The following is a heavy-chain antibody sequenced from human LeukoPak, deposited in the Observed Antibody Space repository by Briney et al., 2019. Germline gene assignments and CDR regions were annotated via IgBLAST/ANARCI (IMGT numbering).Heavy chain of an antibody. Sequence: ASVKVSCKASGYTFTSYGITWVRQAPGQGLEWMGWINPYNGDTNYAQKLQGRVTMTTDTSTNTAYMELRSLRSDDTAVYYCARAAPYTPMAPIFYWGQGTLVTVSS. J-gene: IGHJ4*02. D-gene: IGHD5-18*01. CDR2: INPYNGDT. V-gene: IGHV1-18*01. CDR3: ARAAPYTPMAPIFY. CDR1: GYTFTSYG.